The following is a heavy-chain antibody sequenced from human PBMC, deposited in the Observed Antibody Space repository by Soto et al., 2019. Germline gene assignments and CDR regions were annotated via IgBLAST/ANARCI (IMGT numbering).Heavy chain of an antibody. Sequence: PSETLSLTCTVSGASISSSRSYWGWVRQPPGKGLEWIVSFYYTGGTYSTYYNPSLKSRVTISVDTPKSQFSLNLRSVTAADTAVYYCASPRQGNYDFLSCYYALDYWGQGTLVTVSS. J-gene: IGHJ4*02. D-gene: IGHD3-3*01. V-gene: IGHV4-39*01. CDR3: ASPRQGNYDFLSCYYALDY. CDR2: FYYTGGT. CDR1: GASISSSRSY.